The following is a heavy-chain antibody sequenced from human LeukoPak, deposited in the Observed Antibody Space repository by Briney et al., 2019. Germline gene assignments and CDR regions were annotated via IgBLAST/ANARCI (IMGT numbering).Heavy chain of an antibody. Sequence: SETLSLTCTVTSGSVSGHYWSWIRQPAGKEMQWIGRIYTSGATNYNPSLKSRVTMSIDTSKKEFTLKLTSVTAADTAVYYCARDSDWGNWFDPWGQGTLVTVSS. D-gene: IGHD2-21*02. J-gene: IGHJ5*02. CDR1: SGSVSGHY. CDR2: IYTSGAT. V-gene: IGHV4-4*07. CDR3: ARDSDWGNWFDP.